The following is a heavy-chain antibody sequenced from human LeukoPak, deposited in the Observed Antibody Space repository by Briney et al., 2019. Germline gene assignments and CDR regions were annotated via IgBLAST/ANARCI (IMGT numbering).Heavy chain of an antibody. J-gene: IGHJ4*02. Sequence: PGGSLRLSCAASGFIFSSYEMNWVRQAPGKGLEGVSYISSSGTTIYYADSVRGRFTISRDNAKNSLYLQMNNLRAEDTAVYFCARDPSDWNYYFDYWGQGTLVTVSS. CDR1: GFIFSSYE. CDR2: ISSSGTTI. CDR3: ARDPSDWNYYFDY. D-gene: IGHD1-7*01. V-gene: IGHV3-48*03.